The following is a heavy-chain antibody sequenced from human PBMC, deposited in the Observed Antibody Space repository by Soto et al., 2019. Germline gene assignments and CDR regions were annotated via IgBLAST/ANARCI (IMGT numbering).Heavy chain of an antibody. J-gene: IGHJ6*02. V-gene: IGHV5-10-1*01. CDR3: ARHPTVAERYYYYVMDV. CDR1: GYSFTSYW. CDR2: IDPSDSYT. Sequence: PGESLKISCKGSGYSFTSYWISWVRQMPGKGLEWMGRIDPSDSYTNYSPSFQGHVTISADKSISTAYLQWSSLKASDTAMYYCARHPTVAERYYYYVMDVWGQGTTVTVSS. D-gene: IGHD4-17*01.